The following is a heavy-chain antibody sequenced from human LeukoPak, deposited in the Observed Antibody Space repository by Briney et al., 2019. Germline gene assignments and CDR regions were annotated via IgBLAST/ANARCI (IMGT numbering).Heavy chain of an antibody. Sequence: ASVKVSCKASGYTFTNYGVSWVRQAPGQGLEWMGWISVYNGNTNYAQKLQGRVTMTTDTSTSTAYMELRSLRSDDTAVYYCAREVKDYFDYWGQGTLVTVSS. V-gene: IGHV1-18*01. J-gene: IGHJ4*02. CDR1: GYTFTNYG. D-gene: IGHD4-23*01. CDR3: AREVKDYFDY. CDR2: ISVYNGNT.